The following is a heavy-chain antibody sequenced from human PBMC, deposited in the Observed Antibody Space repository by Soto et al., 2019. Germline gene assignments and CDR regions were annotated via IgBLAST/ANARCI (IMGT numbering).Heavy chain of an antibody. CDR1: GYTFTSYA. CDR3: ARDPLSIAALYYFDY. Sequence: ASVKVSCKASGYTFTSYAMHWVRQAPGQRLEWMGWINAGNGNTKYSQKFQGRVTITRDTSASTAYMELSSLRSEDTAVYYCARDPLSIAALYYFDYWGQGTLVTVSS. J-gene: IGHJ4*02. CDR2: INAGNGNT. V-gene: IGHV1-3*01. D-gene: IGHD6-13*01.